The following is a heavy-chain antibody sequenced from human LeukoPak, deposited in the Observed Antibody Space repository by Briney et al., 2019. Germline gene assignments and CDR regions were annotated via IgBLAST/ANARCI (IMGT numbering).Heavy chain of an antibody. CDR1: GFTFSSYS. D-gene: IGHD6-13*01. CDR2: ISSSSSYI. CDR3: ARDSMDSSSFDY. J-gene: IGHJ4*02. V-gene: IGHV3-21*01. Sequence: PGGSLRLSCAASGFTFSSYSMNWVRQAPGKGLEWVSSISSSSSYIYYADSVKGRFTIPRDNAKNSLYLQMNSLRAEDTAVYYCARDSMDSSSFDYWGQGTLVTVSS.